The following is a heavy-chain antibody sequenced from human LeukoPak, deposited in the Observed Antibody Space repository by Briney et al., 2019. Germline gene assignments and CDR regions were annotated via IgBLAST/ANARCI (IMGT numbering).Heavy chain of an antibody. CDR1: GFTFSSYD. CDR3: AKSGYYYGSGSRKDDY. CDR2: ISESGDTT. J-gene: IGHJ4*02. V-gene: IGHV3-23*01. Sequence: GGSLRLSCAASGFTFSSYDMSWVRQAPGKGLEWVSTISESGDTTYYADSVKGRFTISRDNSKNTLYLQMNSLRAEDTAVYYCAKSGYYYGSGSRKDDYWGQGTLVTVSS. D-gene: IGHD3-10*01.